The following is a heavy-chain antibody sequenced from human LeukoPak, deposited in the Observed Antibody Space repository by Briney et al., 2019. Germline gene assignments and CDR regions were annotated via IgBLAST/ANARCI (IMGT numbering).Heavy chain of an antibody. Sequence: GGSLRLSCAASGFTFSSYRMYWVRQAPGKGLVWVSCINSDGSSTSYADSVKGRFTISRDNAKNTLYLQMNSLRAEDTAVYYCAREWELLPWDWGQGTLVTVSS. J-gene: IGHJ4*02. CDR3: AREWELLPWD. CDR1: GFTFSSYR. V-gene: IGHV3-74*01. CDR2: INSDGSST. D-gene: IGHD3-10*01.